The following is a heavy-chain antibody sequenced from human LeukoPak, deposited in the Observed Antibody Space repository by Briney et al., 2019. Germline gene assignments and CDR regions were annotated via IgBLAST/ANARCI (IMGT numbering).Heavy chain of an antibody. CDR2: VSASGSIT. CDR3: ARRGPYYFDF. D-gene: IGHD3-16*01. Sequence: GGSLRLSCAGSGFIFSNYDMTWVRQAPGKGLEYVSGVSASGSITYYPDPVKGRFTISRDNSKSTVFLQVNSLRVEDTAVYYCARRGPYYFDFWGQGTLATVSS. CDR1: GFIFSNYD. V-gene: IGHV3-23*01. J-gene: IGHJ4*02.